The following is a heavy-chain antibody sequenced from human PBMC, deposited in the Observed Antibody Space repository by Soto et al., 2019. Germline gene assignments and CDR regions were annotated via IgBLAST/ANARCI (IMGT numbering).Heavy chain of an antibody. CDR2: MYTSGRT. D-gene: IGHD6-13*01. V-gene: IGHV3-66*01. J-gene: IGHJ4*02. CDR3: ARTLASARQVDY. CDR1: GFTVSSNY. Sequence: EMQLVESGGGLVQPGGSLRLSCAVSGFTVSSNYMTWVRQPPGKGLEWVSVMYTSGRTYYGDSVKGRVTISRDNSKNTLYLQMNSLRVEDTAVYYFARTLASARQVDYWGQGTLVTVSS.